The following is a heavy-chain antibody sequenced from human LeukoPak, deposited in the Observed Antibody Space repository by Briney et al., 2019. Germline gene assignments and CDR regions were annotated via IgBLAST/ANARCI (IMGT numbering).Heavy chain of an antibody. CDR2: ISTGSGFV. D-gene: IGHD2-2*01. CDR1: GFTFSSYS. CDR3: AREGYCGGSSCRFDY. Sequence: GGSLRLSCAASGFTFSSYSMNWVRQAPGKGLEWVSSISTGSGFVHYADSVKGRFTISRDNAKNSLYLQVNSLRAEDTAVYYCAREGYCGGSSCRFDYWGQGTLLTVSS. J-gene: IGHJ4*02. V-gene: IGHV3-21*01.